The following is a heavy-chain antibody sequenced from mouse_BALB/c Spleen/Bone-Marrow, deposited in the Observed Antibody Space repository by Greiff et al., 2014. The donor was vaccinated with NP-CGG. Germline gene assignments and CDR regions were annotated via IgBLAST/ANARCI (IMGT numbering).Heavy chain of an antibody. D-gene: IGHD1-1*01. CDR1: GYSFTWYF. CDR3: ARSGYYGGSYFDY. V-gene: IGHV1-20*02. Sequence: VQLKESGTEVVKPGASVKISCKASGYSFTWYFIDWVMQRPGKGLEWIGLINPFNGGTFYNQKFKGKAKLTVDKSSSTDHMDLRNLASEGSAVYYCARSGYYGGSYFDYWGQGTTLTVSS. CDR2: INPFNGGT. J-gene: IGHJ2*01.